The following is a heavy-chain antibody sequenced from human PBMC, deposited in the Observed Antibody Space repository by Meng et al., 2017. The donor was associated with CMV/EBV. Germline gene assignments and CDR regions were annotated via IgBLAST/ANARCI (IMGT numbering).Heavy chain of an antibody. D-gene: IGHD2-2*01. CDR1: GFTFSSYE. J-gene: IGHJ6*02. CDR2: ISSSGSTI. V-gene: IGHV3-48*03. CDR3: ARGEVVVVPPGGYYGMNV. Sequence: GGSLRLSCAASGFTFSSYEMNWVRQAPGKGLEWVSYISSSGSTIYYADSVKGRFTISRDNAKNSLYLQMNSLRAEETAVYYCARGEVVVVPPGGYYGMNVWGQGTTVTVSS.